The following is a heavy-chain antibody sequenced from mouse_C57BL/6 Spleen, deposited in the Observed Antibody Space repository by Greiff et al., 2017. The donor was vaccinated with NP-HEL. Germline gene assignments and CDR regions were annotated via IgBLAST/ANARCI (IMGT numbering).Heavy chain of an antibody. CDR3: ARRWASGEYYFDY. CDR1: GYTFTSYW. V-gene: IGHV1-55*01. Sequence: QVQLQQSGAELVKPGASVKMSCKASGYTFTSYWITWVKQRPGQGLEWIGDIYPGSGSTNYNEKFKSKTTLTVDTSSSTAYMQLSSLTSEDSAVYYCARRWASGEYYFDYWGQGTTLTVSS. CDR2: IYPGSGST. D-gene: IGHD3-1*01. J-gene: IGHJ2*01.